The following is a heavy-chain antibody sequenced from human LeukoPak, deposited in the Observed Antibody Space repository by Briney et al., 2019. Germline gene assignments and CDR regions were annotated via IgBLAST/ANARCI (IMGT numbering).Heavy chain of an antibody. D-gene: IGHD3-22*01. J-gene: IGHJ4*02. CDR1: GYTFTGYY. CDR3: ARGRDSSGYYSGPGDY. CDR2: IYPNNGGT. Sequence: ASVKVSCKASGYTFTGYYMHWVRQAPGQGLEWMGWIYPNNGGTNTQKFQGRVTMTRDTSINKAYMELSSLRSDDTAVYYCARGRDSSGYYSGPGDYWGQGTLVTVSS. V-gene: IGHV1-2*02.